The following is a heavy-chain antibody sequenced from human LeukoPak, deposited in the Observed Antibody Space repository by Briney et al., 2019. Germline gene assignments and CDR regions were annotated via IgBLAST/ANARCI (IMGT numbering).Heavy chain of an antibody. V-gene: IGHV3-23*01. CDR3: AKDLSYSLYFDY. Sequence: GGSLRLSCAASGYTFSSYAMSWVRQAPGKGLEWVSAISGSGGSTYYADSVKGRFTISRDNSKNTLYLQMNSLRAEDTAVYYCAKDLSYSLYFDYWGQGTLVTVSS. CDR2: ISGSGGST. D-gene: IGHD3-16*01. CDR1: GYTFSSYA. J-gene: IGHJ4*02.